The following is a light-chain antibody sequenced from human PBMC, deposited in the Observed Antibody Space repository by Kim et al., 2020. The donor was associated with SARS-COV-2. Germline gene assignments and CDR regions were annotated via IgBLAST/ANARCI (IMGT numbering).Light chain of an antibody. Sequence: SYELTQPPSVSVSPGQTVSITCSGDKLGDKYVSWYQQRPGQSPALVIYRDNKRPSGIPERFSGSNSGNTATLTISGTHAMDEADYYCQAWDSSTFYVFGTGTKVIVL. CDR3: QAWDSSTFYV. CDR2: RDN. V-gene: IGLV3-1*01. J-gene: IGLJ1*01. CDR1: KLGDKY.